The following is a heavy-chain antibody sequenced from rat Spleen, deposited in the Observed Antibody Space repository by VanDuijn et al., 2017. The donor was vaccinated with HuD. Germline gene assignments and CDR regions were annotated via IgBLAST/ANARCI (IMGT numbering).Heavy chain of an antibody. D-gene: IGHD2-2*01. CDR3: AGAGYLRDWYFDF. J-gene: IGHJ1*01. CDR2: VWGDGST. Sequence: QVQLKESGPGLVQPSQTLSLTCTVSGLSLTSNTVHWVRQPPGKGLEWMGGVWGDGSTAYNSALKSRLSINRDTSKSQVFLKMNSLQTEDTAIYYCAGAGYLRDWYFDFWGPGTVVTVSS. V-gene: IGHV2-1*01. CDR1: GLSLTSNT.